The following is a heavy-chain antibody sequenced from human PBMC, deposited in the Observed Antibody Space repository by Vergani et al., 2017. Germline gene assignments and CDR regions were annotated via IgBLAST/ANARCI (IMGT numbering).Heavy chain of an antibody. CDR1: GGTFSSYA. Sequence: QVQLVQSGAEVKKPGSSVKVSCKASGGTFSSYAISWVRQAPGQGLEWMGGIIPIVGTANYAQKFQGRVTITADESTSTAFMDLSSLISEDTAVYYCASTAFWSGYLHHDAFDIWGQGTMVTVSS. D-gene: IGHD3-3*01. V-gene: IGHV1-69*01. J-gene: IGHJ3*02. CDR2: IIPIVGTA. CDR3: ASTAFWSGYLHHDAFDI.